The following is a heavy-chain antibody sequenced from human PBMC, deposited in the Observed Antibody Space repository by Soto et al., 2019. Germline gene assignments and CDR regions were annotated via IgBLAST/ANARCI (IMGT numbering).Heavy chain of an antibody. CDR3: AASTFQSGVSGYFHLDH. D-gene: IGHD3-3*01. J-gene: IGHJ4*02. CDR2: IIPLFDSA. CDR1: GDTFSNQA. Sequence: QVHLVQSGTEGKKPGSSVKVSCKTSGDTFSNQAISWVRQAPGQGLECRGGIIPLFDSASYAQRSHDRVTITADKFTNTVYMELRSLTSEDTAVYYCAASTFQSGVSGYFHLDHWGQGTLVTVSS. V-gene: IGHV1-69*06.